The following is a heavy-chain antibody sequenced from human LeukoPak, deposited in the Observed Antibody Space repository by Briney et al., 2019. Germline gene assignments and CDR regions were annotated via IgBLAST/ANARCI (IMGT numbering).Heavy chain of an antibody. J-gene: IGHJ6*03. CDR2: IYYSGST. CDR3: ARTTEGGYTYDYFYYYYMDV. D-gene: IGHD5-18*01. Sequence: SETLSLTCTVSGGSISTYFWSWIRQPPGKGLEWIGYIYYSGSTNYNPSLKSRVTISVDTSKNQFSLKLSSVTAADTAVYYCARTTEGGYTYDYFYYYYMDVWGKGTTVTISS. V-gene: IGHV4-59*01. CDR1: GGSISTYF.